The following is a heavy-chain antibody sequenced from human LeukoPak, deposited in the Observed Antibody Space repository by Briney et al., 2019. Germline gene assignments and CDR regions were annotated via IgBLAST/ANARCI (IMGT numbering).Heavy chain of an antibody. V-gene: IGHV3-23*01. D-gene: IGHD1-26*01. Sequence: GGSLRLSCAASGFTFRNYGMSWVRQAPGKGLEWVSATSNSGGNTYYADSVKGRFTISRDNSRNTLYLQMNSLRAEDTAVYYCAKDDGGSYYIYYYYMDVWGKGTTVTISS. CDR2: TSNSGGNT. CDR1: GFTFRNYG. J-gene: IGHJ6*03. CDR3: AKDDGGSYYIYYYYMDV.